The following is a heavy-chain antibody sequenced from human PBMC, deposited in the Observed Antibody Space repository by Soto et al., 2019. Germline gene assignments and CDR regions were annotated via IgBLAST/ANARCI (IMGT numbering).Heavy chain of an antibody. CDR2: ISYDGSNK. Sequence: PVGSLRLSCAASGFTFSSDGMHWVRQAPGKGLEWVAVISYDGSNKYYADSVKGRFTISRDNSKNTLYLQMNSLRAEDTAVYYCAKDVPPGSLYYYGMNVWGQGTTVTSP. D-gene: IGHD2-2*01. J-gene: IGHJ6*02. V-gene: IGHV3-30*18. CDR3: AKDVPPGSLYYYGMNV. CDR1: GFTFSSDG.